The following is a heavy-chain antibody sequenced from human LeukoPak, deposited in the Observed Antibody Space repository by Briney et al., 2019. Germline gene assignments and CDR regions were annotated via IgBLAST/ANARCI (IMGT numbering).Heavy chain of an antibody. CDR2: ISSDGSNN. D-gene: IGHD6-19*01. J-gene: IGHJ4*02. V-gene: IGHV3-30-3*01. Sequence: GRSLRLSCAASGFTFNSYAMHWVRQAPGKGLEWVAVISSDGSNNYYADSVKGRFTISRDNSKNTLYLQVNSLRAEDTAVYYCARDRYSSGWYGDFDCWGQGTLVTVSS. CDR3: ARDRYSSGWYGDFDC. CDR1: GFTFNSYA.